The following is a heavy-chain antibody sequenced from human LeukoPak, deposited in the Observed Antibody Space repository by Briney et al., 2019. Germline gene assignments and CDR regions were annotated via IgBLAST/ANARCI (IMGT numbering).Heavy chain of an antibody. V-gene: IGHV1-69*04. CDR2: IIPIFGIA. J-gene: IGHJ6*02. CDR3: ARGKSRDGYNSRYYYGMDV. Sequence: SVKVSCKASGGTFSSYAISWVRQAPGQGLEWMGRIIPIFGIANYAQKFQSRVTITADKSTSTAYMELSSLRSEDTAVYYCARGKSRDGYNSRYYYGMDVWGQGTTVTVSS. CDR1: GGTFSSYA. D-gene: IGHD5-24*01.